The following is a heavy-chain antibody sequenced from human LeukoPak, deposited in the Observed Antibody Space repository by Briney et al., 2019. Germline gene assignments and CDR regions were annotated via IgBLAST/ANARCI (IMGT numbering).Heavy chain of an antibody. CDR2: FCLGRDT. D-gene: IGHD1-14*01. Sequence: PSEILSLTCTVSGDSVTNDFFWGWVRQPPGKELEWIGSFCLGRDTYYRPSLKSRVTISVDTSKNQFSLNLNSVTAADTAVYYCARWASISREPGGFFDHWGQGTLVTVSS. V-gene: IGHV4-38-2*02. CDR1: GDSVTNDFF. CDR3: ARWASISREPGGFFDH. J-gene: IGHJ4*02.